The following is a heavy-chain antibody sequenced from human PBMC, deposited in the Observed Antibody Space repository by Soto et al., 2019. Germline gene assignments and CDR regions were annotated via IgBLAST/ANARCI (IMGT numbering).Heavy chain of an antibody. J-gene: IGHJ4*02. V-gene: IGHV4-39*02. D-gene: IGHD6-13*01. CDR2: IYFSGST. Sequence: SETLSLTCIVSGDSINSTSYYWGWIRQPPGQGLEWIASIYFSGSTYNNPSLKSRLTVSVDTSKSQFSLKLSSVTAADTALYYCARERIVAAGTFVDYWGQGSLVTVSS. CDR1: GDSINSTSYY. CDR3: ARERIVAAGTFVDY.